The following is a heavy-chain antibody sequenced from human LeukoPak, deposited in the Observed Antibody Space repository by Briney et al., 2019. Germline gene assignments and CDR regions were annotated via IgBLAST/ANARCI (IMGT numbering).Heavy chain of an antibody. V-gene: IGHV3-23*01. D-gene: IGHD1-1*01. CDR3: ARTTLQTLGA. Sequence: GGSLRLSCAASGFTFSTYDISWVRQAPGKGLEWVSTFSSSGNMTYYADSVKGRFTISRDNSKNTLYLQMNSLRAEDTALYYCARTTLQTLGAWGQGTLVTVSS. CDR1: GFTFSTYD. CDR2: FSSSGNMT. J-gene: IGHJ5*02.